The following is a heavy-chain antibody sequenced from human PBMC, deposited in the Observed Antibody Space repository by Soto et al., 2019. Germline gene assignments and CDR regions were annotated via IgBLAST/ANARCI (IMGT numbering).Heavy chain of an antibody. CDR1: GFTFDDFA. Sequence: GGSLRLSCVASGFTFDDFAMHWVRQAPGKGLEWVSGMSRNRGSIVYADSVKGRFTISRDNAKNSLYLQMDSLRAEDTAVYYCAKGEVRGIIPSYFDYWGLGTLVTVSS. J-gene: IGHJ4*02. V-gene: IGHV3-9*01. CDR2: MSRNRGSI. D-gene: IGHD3-10*01. CDR3: AKGEVRGIIPSYFDY.